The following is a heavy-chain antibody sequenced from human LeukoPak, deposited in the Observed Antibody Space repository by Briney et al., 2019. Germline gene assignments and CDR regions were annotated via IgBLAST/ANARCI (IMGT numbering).Heavy chain of an antibody. J-gene: IGHJ3*02. CDR1: GFSVSSNY. V-gene: IGHV3-53*01. CDR2: IYSGGNT. Sequence: GGSLRLSCAASGFSVSSNYMSWVRQAPGKGLEWVSVIYSGGNTYYADSVKGRFTISRDTSKNTLYLQMNSLRAEDTAVYYCARDRAHYYDSSGYWGVFDIWGQGTMVTVSS. D-gene: IGHD3-22*01. CDR3: ARDRAHYYDSSGYWGVFDI.